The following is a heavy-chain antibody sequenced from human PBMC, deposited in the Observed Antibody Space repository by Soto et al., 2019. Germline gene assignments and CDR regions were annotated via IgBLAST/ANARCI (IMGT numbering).Heavy chain of an antibody. CDR1: GFTFSSYA. CDR2: ISGSGGST. J-gene: IGHJ4*02. Sequence: GGSLRLSCAASGFTFSSYAMTWVRQAPGKGLEWVSTISGSGGSTYYADSVKGRFTISRDNSKKTLDLQMNSLRAEDTAIYSCAKECGYNWSYADYWGQGTLATVSS. CDR3: AKECGYNWSYADY. V-gene: IGHV3-23*01. D-gene: IGHD1-26*01.